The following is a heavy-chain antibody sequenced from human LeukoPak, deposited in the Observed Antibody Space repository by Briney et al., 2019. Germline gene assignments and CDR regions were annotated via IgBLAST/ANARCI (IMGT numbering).Heavy chain of an antibody. J-gene: IGHJ4*02. V-gene: IGHV3-23*01. D-gene: IGHD2-21*01. Sequence: GRSLRLSCASSGFTFNNYAMTWVRQAPAKGLEWVSAISGTGDTTYYADSVKGRFTISRDNSKNTLSLQVNSLRAEDSAVYYFSRDGRHTRYYFDSWGQGTLVTVSS. CDR2: ISGTGDTT. CDR1: GFTFNNYA. CDR3: SRDGRHTRYYFDS.